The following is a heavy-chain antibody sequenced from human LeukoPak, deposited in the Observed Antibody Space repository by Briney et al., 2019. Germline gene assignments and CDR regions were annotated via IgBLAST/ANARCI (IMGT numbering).Heavy chain of an antibody. D-gene: IGHD6-19*01. J-gene: IGHJ4*02. CDR3: ARANLQQWLVPFDY. CDR1: GYTFTGYY. Sequence: ASVKVSCKASGYTFTGYYMHWVRQAPGQGLEWMGWINPNSGGTNYAQKFQGRATMTRDTSISTAYMELSRLRSDDTAVYYCARANLQQWLVPFDYWGQGTLVTVSS. V-gene: IGHV1-2*02. CDR2: INPNSGGT.